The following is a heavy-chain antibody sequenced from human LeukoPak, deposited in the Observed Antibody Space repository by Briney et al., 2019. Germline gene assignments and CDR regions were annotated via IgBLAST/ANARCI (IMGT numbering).Heavy chain of an antibody. V-gene: IGHV4-59*08. CDR3: ARSAGTAAAGLDY. Sequence: PSETLSLTCTVSGGSISSYFWSWIRQPPGKGLEWIGYMYYSGSTDYNPSLKSRVTMSVDTSKNQVSLKLSSVTAADTAVYYCARSAGTAAAGLDYWGQGTLVTVSS. CDR1: GGSISSYF. CDR2: MYYSGST. J-gene: IGHJ4*02. D-gene: IGHD6-13*01.